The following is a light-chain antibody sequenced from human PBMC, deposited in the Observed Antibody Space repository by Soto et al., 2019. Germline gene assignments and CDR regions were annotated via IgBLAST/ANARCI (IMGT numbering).Light chain of an antibody. CDR1: QSISSW. CDR3: QHYATYPYA. Sequence: DIQMTQSPSTLSASVGDRVTITCRASQSISSWLAWYQQKPGRAPKLLIYDASNLEAGVPPRFSGRGSGTQFTLTISSLQPDDFATYSCQHYATYPYAFGQGTKVDIK. CDR2: DAS. V-gene: IGKV1-5*01. J-gene: IGKJ2*01.